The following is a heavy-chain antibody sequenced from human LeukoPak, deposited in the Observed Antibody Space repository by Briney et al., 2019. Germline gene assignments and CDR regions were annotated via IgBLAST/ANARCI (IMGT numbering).Heavy chain of an antibody. D-gene: IGHD3-10*01. Sequence: SQTLSLTCTVSGGSISSSSYYWGWIRQPPGKGLEWIGSIYYSGSTYYKPSLKSRVTISVDTSKNQFSLKLSSVTAADTAVYYCASFVRGVIPFDYWGQGTLVTVSS. CDR1: GGSISSSSYY. V-gene: IGHV4-39*01. CDR3: ASFVRGVIPFDY. CDR2: IYYSGST. J-gene: IGHJ4*02.